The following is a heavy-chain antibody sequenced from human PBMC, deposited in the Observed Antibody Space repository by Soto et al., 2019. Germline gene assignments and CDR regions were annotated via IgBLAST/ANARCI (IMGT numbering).Heavy chain of an antibody. CDR3: AVGIQAAFDI. CDR1: GYTFTNSG. Sequence: EASVKVSCKASGYTFTNSGISWVRQAPGQGLEWMGGIILPFGTPNYAQKFQGRVTITADESTSTAYMELSSLRSEDTAVYYCAVGIQAAFDIWGQGTMVTVSS. CDR2: IILPFGTP. D-gene: IGHD7-27*01. V-gene: IGHV1-69*13. J-gene: IGHJ3*02.